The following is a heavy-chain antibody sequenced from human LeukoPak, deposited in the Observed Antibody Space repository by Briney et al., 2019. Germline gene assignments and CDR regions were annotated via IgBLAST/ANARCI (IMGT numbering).Heavy chain of an antibody. D-gene: IGHD1-26*01. CDR3: AREDGPTYVGRFVH. CDR1: GFSFANYG. V-gene: IGHV3-33*01. Sequence: GRSLRLSCAASGFSFANYGMNWVRQAPDKGLEWVTFIQTDGGDKYYADSVKGRFTVSRDNSKNTVFLQVNNVTAEDTAVYSCAREDGPTYVGRFVHWRLGTLVTVSS. J-gene: IGHJ5*02. CDR2: IQTDGGDK.